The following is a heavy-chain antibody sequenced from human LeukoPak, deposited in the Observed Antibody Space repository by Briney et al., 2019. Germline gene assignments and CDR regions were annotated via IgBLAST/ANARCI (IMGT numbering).Heavy chain of an antibody. CDR2: ISGSGGST. J-gene: IGHJ4*02. CDR1: GFTFSSYA. Sequence: GGSLRLSCAASGFTFSSYAMSWVRQAPGKGLEWVSAISGSGGSTYYANSVKGRFTISRDNSKNTLYLQMGSLRAEDMAVYYCARGGQYYDFWSAFDYWGQGTLVTVSS. CDR3: ARGGQYYDFWSAFDY. D-gene: IGHD3-3*01. V-gene: IGHV3-64*01.